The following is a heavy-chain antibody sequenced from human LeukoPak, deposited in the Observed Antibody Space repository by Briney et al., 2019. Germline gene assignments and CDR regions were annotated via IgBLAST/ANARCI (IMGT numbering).Heavy chain of an antibody. CDR3: TRVGYIDEGIDY. J-gene: IGHJ4*02. Sequence: GGSLRLSCVASGFPFSSYWMTWVRQAPGKGLEWVANIKQDGSKKSYVDSVEGRFTISRDNAKNSLYLQMNSLRAEDTAIYYCTRVGYIDEGIDYWGQGTLVTVSS. V-gene: IGHV3-7*04. CDR2: IKQDGSKK. CDR1: GFPFSSYW. D-gene: IGHD5-24*01.